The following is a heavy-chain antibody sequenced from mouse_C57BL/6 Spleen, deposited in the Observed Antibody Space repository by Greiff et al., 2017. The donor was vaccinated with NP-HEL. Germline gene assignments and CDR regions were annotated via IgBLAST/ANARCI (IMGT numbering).Heavy chain of an antibody. Sequence: VQLQQSGAELVRPGASVTLSCKASGYTFTDYEMHWVKQTPVHGLEWIGAIDPETGGTAYNQKFKGKAILTADKSSSTAYMELRSLTSEASAVYYCTRQDYGYDGEAWFAYWGQGTLVTVSA. V-gene: IGHV1-15*01. CDR1: GYTFTDYE. CDR3: TRQDYGYDGEAWFAY. D-gene: IGHD2-2*01. CDR2: IDPETGGT. J-gene: IGHJ3*01.